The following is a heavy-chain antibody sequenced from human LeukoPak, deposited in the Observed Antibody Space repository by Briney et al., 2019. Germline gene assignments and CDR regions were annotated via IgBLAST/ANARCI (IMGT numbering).Heavy chain of an antibody. CDR1: GFTFSSYS. CDR3: ARDDKPYYDFWSGPDAFDI. Sequence: GGSLRLSCAASGFTFSSYSMNWVRQAPGKGLEWVSSISSSSSYIYYADSVKGRFTISRDNAKNSLYLQMNSLRAEDTAVYYCARDDKPYYDFWSGPDAFDIWGQGTMVTVSS. CDR2: ISSSSSYI. J-gene: IGHJ3*02. D-gene: IGHD3-3*01. V-gene: IGHV3-21*01.